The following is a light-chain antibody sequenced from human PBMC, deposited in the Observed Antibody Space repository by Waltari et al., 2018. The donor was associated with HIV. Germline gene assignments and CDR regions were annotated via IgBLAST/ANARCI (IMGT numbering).Light chain of an antibody. CDR3: CSYGGSSTWV. V-gene: IGLV2-23*01. CDR1: SSDVGNYNL. CDR2: EAI. Sequence: QSALTQPASVSGSPGQSITISCTGTSSDVGNYNLVSWYQPHPGKAPKLIIYEAIKRPSGGSNRISASKAGNTASLTISGLQAEDEADYYCCSYGGSSTWVFGGGTKVTVL. J-gene: IGLJ3*02.